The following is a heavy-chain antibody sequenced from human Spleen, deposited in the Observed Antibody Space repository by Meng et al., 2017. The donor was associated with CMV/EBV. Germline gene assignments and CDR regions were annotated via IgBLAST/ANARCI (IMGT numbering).Heavy chain of an antibody. D-gene: IGHD2-15*01. CDR2: IYYSGST. V-gene: IGHV4-39*01. CDR1: GASISSRSSY. CDR3: AGSRGTNPPWFDP. J-gene: IGHJ5*02. Sequence: VSGASISSRSSYWGWIRQPPGKGLEWIGCIYYSGSTYYNPSLKSRVTISVDTSKNQFSLKLSSVTAAETAVYYCAGSRGTNPPWFDPWGQGTLVTVSS.